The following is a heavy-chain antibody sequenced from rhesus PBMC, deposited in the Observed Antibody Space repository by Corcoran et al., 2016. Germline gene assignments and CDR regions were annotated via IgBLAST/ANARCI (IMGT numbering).Heavy chain of an antibody. CDR2: IYGNGLST. CDR1: GGSISDSSY. Sequence: QVQLQESGPGLVKPSETLSLTCGVSGGSISDSSYWNWVRQPPGKGLEWIGNIYGNGLSTTYNPSLKGRVTISNDTSKNQFCLKLGSVTAADTAIYYCASDARRPRWILDYWGRGVLVTVSS. CDR3: ASDARRPRWILDY. V-gene: IGHV4S9*01. D-gene: IGHD5-12*01. J-gene: IGHJ4*01.